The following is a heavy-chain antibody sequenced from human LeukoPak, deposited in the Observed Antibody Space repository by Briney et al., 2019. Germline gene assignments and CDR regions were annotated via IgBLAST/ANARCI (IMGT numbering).Heavy chain of an antibody. CDR3: ARGGVELLGWYFDL. CDR2: INHSGST. J-gene: IGHJ2*01. V-gene: IGHV4-34*01. D-gene: IGHD1-7*01. CDR1: GGSFSGYY. Sequence: PSETLSLTCAVYGGSFSGYYWSWIRQPPGKGLEWIGEINHSGSTNYNPSPKSRVTISVDTSKNQFSLKLSSVTAADPAVYCCARGGVELLGWYFDLWGRGTLVTVSS.